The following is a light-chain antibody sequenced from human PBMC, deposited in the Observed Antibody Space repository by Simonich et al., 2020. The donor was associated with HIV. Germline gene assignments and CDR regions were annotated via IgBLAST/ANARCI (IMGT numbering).Light chain of an antibody. J-gene: IGLJ2*01. Sequence: QSVLTQPPSASGTPGQRVTISCSGSSSNIGSNTVNWYQQLPGTAPKLLLFRNNQRPSGVPDRFSGSKSGTSASLAISGLQSEDEADYCCAAWDDSLNGPVFGGGTKLTVL. V-gene: IGLV1-44*01. CDR3: AAWDDSLNGPV. CDR1: SSNIGSNT. CDR2: RNN.